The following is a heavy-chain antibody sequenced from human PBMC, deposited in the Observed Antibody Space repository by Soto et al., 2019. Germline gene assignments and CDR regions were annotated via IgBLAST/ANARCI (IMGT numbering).Heavy chain of an antibody. V-gene: IGHV4-30-2*01. CDR1: GGSISSGGYS. J-gene: IGHJ6*02. CDR3: ARAHYGDYGYGMDV. Sequence: QLQLQESGSGLVKPSQTLSLTCAVSGGSISSGGYSWSWIRQPPGKGLEWIGYIQHGGSTYYNPSLKSRVTISVDRSKNQFSLKLTSVTAADTAVYYCARAHYGDYGYGMDVRGQGTTVTVSS. CDR2: IQHGGST. D-gene: IGHD4-17*01.